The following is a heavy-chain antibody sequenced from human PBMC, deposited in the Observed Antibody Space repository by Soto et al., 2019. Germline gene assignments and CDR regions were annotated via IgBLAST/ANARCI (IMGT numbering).Heavy chain of an antibody. D-gene: IGHD2-2*01. J-gene: IGHJ6*02. CDR1: GFTLSGYA. Sequence: GGSLRLSCAASGFTLSGYAMDWVRQAPGKGLEYVSGISSNGVGTYYANSVQGRFTISRDNSKNTVYLQMGSLGPEDMAVYYCASLSSKRENNYYYYGMDVWGQGTTVTVSS. CDR2: ISSNGVGT. V-gene: IGHV3-64*01. CDR3: ASLSSKRENNYYYYGMDV.